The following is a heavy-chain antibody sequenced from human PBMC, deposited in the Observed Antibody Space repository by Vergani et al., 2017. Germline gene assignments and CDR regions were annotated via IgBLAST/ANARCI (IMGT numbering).Heavy chain of an antibody. Sequence: QVQLVESGGGVVQPGRSLRLSCAASGFTFSSYGMHWVRQAPGKGLEWVAVIWYDGSNKYYADSVKGRFTISRDNSKDTLYLQMNSLRAEDTAVYYCAKGTKYDFWSGYFSQDYYGMDVWGQGTTVTVSS. V-gene: IGHV3-33*06. D-gene: IGHD3-3*01. CDR1: GFTFSSYG. J-gene: IGHJ6*02. CDR2: IWYDGSNK. CDR3: AKGTKYDFWSGYFSQDYYGMDV.